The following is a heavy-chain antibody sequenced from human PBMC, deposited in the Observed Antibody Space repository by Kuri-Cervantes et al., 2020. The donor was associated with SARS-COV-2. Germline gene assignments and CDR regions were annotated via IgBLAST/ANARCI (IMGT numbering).Heavy chain of an antibody. CDR3: ARRRDPDF. CDR1: GGSISSYY. CDR2: IYYSGST. V-gene: IGHV4-59*12. J-gene: IGHJ4*02. Sequence: GSLRLSCTVSGGSISSYYWSWIRQPPGKGPEWIGYIYYSGSTNYNPSLKSRVTISVDTSKNQFSLKLSSVTAADTAVYYCARRRDPDFWGQGTLVTVSS.